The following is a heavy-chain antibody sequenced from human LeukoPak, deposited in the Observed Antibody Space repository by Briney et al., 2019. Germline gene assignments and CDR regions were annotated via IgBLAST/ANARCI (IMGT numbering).Heavy chain of an antibody. CDR3: AKDRGPMRGSCMDV. J-gene: IGHJ6*02. CDR2: ISYDGSNK. D-gene: IGHD1-26*01. CDR1: GFTFSSYG. V-gene: IGHV3-30*18. Sequence: PGGPLRLSCAASGFTFSSYGMHWVRQAPGKGLEWVAVISYDGSNKYYADSVKGRFTISRDNSKNTLYLQMNSLRAEDTAVYYCAKDRGPMRGSCMDVWGQGTTVTVSS.